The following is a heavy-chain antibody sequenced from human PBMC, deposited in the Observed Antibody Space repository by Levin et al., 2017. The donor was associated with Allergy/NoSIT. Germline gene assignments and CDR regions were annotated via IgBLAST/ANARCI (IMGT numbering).Heavy chain of an antibody. CDR1: GFTFSSYV. CDR2: IRDSGRTT. J-gene: IGHJ4*02. D-gene: IGHD1-1*01. V-gene: IGHV3-23*01. Sequence: PPGGSLRLSCAASGFTFSSYVMSWVRQTPGEGLEWVSTIRDSGRTTYYADSVKGRFTISRDNSKNTLYLQMDSLRVGDTAVYYCAKDWQYNDWGQGTLVTVSS. CDR3: AKDWQYND.